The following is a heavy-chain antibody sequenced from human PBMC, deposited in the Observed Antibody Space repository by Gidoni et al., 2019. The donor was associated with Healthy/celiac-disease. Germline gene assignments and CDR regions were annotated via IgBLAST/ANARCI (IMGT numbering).Heavy chain of an antibody. CDR3: ARDSSYYDTSDGMDV. D-gene: IGHD3-22*01. CDR2: IWYDGSTK. V-gene: IGHV3-33*01. J-gene: IGHJ6*02. CDR1: GITLRRYG. Sequence: QVQLVESGGGVVQPGRYVRASCAASGITLRRYGMHWVRQAPGKGLEWVAVIWYDGSTKYSADSVKGRFTISRDNSKNTLYLQMNSLRAEDTAVYYCARDSSYYDTSDGMDVWGQGTTVTVSS.